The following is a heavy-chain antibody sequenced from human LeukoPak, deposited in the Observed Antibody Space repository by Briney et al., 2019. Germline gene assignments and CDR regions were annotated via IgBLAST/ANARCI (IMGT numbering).Heavy chain of an antibody. CDR3: ARAFDY. Sequence: GGSLRLSCAASGFTFSSYGMHWVRQAPGKGLEWVSYISSSYRTIYYADSVKGRFTVSRDNTKNSIYLQMNGLRVEDTAVYYCARAFDYWGQGTLVTVSS. CDR2: ISSSYRTI. V-gene: IGHV3-48*04. J-gene: IGHJ4*02. CDR1: GFTFSSYG.